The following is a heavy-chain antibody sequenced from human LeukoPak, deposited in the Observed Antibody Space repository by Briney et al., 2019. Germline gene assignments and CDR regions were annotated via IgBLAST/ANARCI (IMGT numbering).Heavy chain of an antibody. V-gene: IGHV4-59*01. Sequence: SVTLSLTCTVSGGSISSYYWSWIRQPPVKGLEWIGYIYYSGSTNYNPSPKSRVTISVDTSKNQFSLKLSSVTAADTAVYYCARVEAYYYGSGSFDYWGQGTLVTVSS. D-gene: IGHD3-10*01. J-gene: IGHJ4*02. CDR1: GGSISSYY. CDR2: IYYSGST. CDR3: ARVEAYYYGSGSFDY.